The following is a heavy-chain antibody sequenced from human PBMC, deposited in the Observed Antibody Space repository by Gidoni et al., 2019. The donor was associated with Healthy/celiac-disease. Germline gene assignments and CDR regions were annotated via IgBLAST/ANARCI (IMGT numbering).Heavy chain of an antibody. D-gene: IGHD1-26*01. J-gene: IGHJ5*02. CDR2: IYPGDSET. Sequence: EVQLVQSGAEVKKPGESLKISCKGSGYSFTSYWIGWVRQMPGKGLELMGIIYPGDSETRYTPSYKGQVTISATKSISTADLKGSSRRASETDLYYCARLAPGGGGGGRKWTGNWFDPWGQGTLVTVSS. V-gene: IGHV5-51*01. CDR3: ARLAPGGGGGGRKWTGNWFDP. CDR1: GYSFTSYW.